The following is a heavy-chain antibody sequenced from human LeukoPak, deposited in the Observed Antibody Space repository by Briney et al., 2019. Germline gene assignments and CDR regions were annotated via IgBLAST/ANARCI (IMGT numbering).Heavy chain of an antibody. V-gene: IGHV4-61*01. CDR1: GGSVSSGSYY. CDR3: ARGSEYYDFWSGYYLAFDI. CDR2: IYYSGST. D-gene: IGHD3-3*01. J-gene: IGHJ3*02. Sequence: SETLSLTCTVSGGSVSSGSYYWSWIRQPPGKGLEWIGYIYYSGSTNYNPSLKSRITISVDTSKNQFSLKLSSVTAADTAVYYCARGSEYYDFWSGYYLAFDIRGQGTMVTVSS.